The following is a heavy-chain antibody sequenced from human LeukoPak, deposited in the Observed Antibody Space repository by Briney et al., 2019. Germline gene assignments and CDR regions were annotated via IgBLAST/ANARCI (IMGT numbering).Heavy chain of an antibody. D-gene: IGHD5-12*01. CDR3: ASGVAPVDIVATNHGAQIVYSSGWVLVY. Sequence: SVKVSCKASGGTFSSYAIGWVRQAPGQGLEWMGGIIPIFGTANYAQKFQGRVTITADESTSTAYMELSSLRSEDTAVYYCASGVAPVDIVATNHGAQIVYSSGWVLVYWGQGTLVTVSS. CDR2: IIPIFGTA. V-gene: IGHV1-69*13. J-gene: IGHJ4*02. CDR1: GGTFSSYA.